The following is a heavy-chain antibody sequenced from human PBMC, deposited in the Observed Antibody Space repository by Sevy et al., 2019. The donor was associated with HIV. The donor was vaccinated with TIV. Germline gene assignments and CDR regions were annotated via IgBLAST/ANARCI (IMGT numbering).Heavy chain of an antibody. V-gene: IGHV3-30*04. CDR1: GFTFINHA. CDR3: AREKGSFFRGDDSNTFYPRGVFDL. Sequence: GGSLRLSCAASGFTFINHAMHWVRQAPGKGLEWVTVISYDGSNKYYADSVKGRFTISRDTSKSTVYLQMDSLRSEDTAVYFCAREKGSFFRGDDSNTFYPRGVFDLWGQGTKVTVSS. D-gene: IGHD3-22*01. J-gene: IGHJ3*01. CDR2: ISYDGSNK.